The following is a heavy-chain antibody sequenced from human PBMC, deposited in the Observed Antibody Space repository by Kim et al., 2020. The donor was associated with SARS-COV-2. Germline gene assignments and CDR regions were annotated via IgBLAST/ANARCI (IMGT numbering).Heavy chain of an antibody. J-gene: IGHJ6*02. CDR3: ARDPLIGLNIVGATTDYYYGMDV. CDR2: INAGNGNT. Sequence: ASVKVSCKASGYTFTSYAMHWVRQAPGQRLEWMGWINAGNGNTKYSQKFQGRVTITRDTSASTAYMELSSLRSEDTAVYYCARDPLIGLNIVGATTDYYYGMDVWGQGTTVTVSS. CDR1: GYTFTSYA. D-gene: IGHD1-26*01. V-gene: IGHV1-3*01.